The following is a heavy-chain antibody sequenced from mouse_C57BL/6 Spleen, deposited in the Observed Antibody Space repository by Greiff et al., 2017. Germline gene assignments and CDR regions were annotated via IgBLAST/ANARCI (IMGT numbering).Heavy chain of an antibody. Sequence: QVQLQQPGAELVMPGASVKLSCKASGYTFTSYWMHWVKQRPGQGLEWIGEIDPSDSYTNYNQKFKGKSTLTVDKSSSTAYMQLSSLTSEDSAVYYCARKGFGGSVYAMDYWGQGTSVTVSS. CDR1: GYTFTSYW. CDR3: ARKGFGGSVYAMDY. V-gene: IGHV1-69*01. D-gene: IGHD1-1*01. J-gene: IGHJ4*01. CDR2: IDPSDSYT.